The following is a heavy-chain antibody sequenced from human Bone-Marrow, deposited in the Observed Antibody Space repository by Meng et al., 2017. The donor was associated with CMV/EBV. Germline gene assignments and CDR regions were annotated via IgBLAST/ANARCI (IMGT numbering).Heavy chain of an antibody. CDR3: ARESLLYYDFWSGYLPGTRNWFDP. Sequence: ASLNVSCKASGYTFTDYYLHWVREAPGQGLEWMAWINPKSGDTNYAQQFQGRVTLTRDTSITTAYLELSSLRSADTAVYYCARESLLYYDFWSGYLPGTRNWFDPWGQGTLATVPS. V-gene: IGHV1-2*02. J-gene: IGHJ5*02. CDR1: GYTFTDYY. D-gene: IGHD3-3*01. CDR2: INPKSGDT.